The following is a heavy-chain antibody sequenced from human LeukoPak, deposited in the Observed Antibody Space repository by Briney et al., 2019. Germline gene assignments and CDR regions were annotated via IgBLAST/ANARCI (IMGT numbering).Heavy chain of an antibody. J-gene: IGHJ5*02. CDR2: ISGSGGST. CDR1: GFTFSTYW. CDR3: ARSEDPLARWFDP. Sequence: GGSLRLSCAASGFTFSTYWMSWVRQAPGKGLEWVSGISGSGGSTYYADSVKGRFTISRDNSKNTLYLQMNSLRAEDTAVYYCARSEDPLARWFDPWGQGTLVTVSS. D-gene: IGHD6-6*01. V-gene: IGHV3-23*01.